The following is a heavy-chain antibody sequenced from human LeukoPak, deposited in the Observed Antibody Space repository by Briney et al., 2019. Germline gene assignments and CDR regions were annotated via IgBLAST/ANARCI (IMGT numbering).Heavy chain of an antibody. J-gene: IGHJ4*02. CDR3: ARARYCSGGSCYAEY. V-gene: IGHV5-51*01. CDR2: IYPGDSDT. D-gene: IGHD2-15*01. Sequence: GESLKISCKGSGYSFSSQWIGWVRQMPGKGLEWMGIIYPGDSDTRYSPSFQGQVTISVDKSISTAYLQWSSLKASDTAMYYCARARYCSGGSCYAEYWGQGTLVTVSS. CDR1: GYSFSSQW.